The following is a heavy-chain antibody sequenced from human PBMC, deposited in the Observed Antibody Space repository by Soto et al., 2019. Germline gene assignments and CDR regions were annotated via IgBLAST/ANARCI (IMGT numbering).Heavy chain of an antibody. D-gene: IGHD6-19*01. J-gene: IGHJ4*02. Sequence: TGGSLRLSXSASGFTFNSYAMHWVRQAPGKGLEFVSAISSYGADTYYADSVKGRFAISRDNSKNTLYLQMSSLRAEDTALYYCVKEGYMRSDWYGQFDYWGQGALVTVSS. CDR2: ISSYGADT. CDR3: VKEGYMRSDWYGQFDY. CDR1: GFTFNSYA. V-gene: IGHV3-64D*06.